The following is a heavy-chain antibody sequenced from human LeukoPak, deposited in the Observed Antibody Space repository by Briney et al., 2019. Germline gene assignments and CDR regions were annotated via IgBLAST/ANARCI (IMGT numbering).Heavy chain of an antibody. CDR3: AKSLDY. V-gene: IGHV3-7*01. CDR2: IKEDGSQT. CDR1: GFAFSRSW. Sequence: GGSLRLSCVASGFAFSRSWMDWVRQAPGKGLEWVANIKEDGSQTYYVDSAKGRFTISRDNAKNSLYLQMDSLRVEETAIYYCAKSLDYWGRGTLVTVSS. J-gene: IGHJ4*02.